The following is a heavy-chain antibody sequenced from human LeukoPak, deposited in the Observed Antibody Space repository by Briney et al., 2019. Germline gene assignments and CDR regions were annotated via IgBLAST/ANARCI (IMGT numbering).Heavy chain of an antibody. CDR1: GFTFSSYE. J-gene: IGHJ4*02. CDR3: TTVSRNYYGSGSHDY. V-gene: IGHV3-15*01. D-gene: IGHD3-10*01. CDR2: IKSKTDGGTT. Sequence: GGPLRLSCAASGFTFSSYEMNWVRQAPGKGLEWVGRIKSKTDGGTTDYAAPVKGRFTISRDDSKNTLYLQMNSLKTEDTAVYYCTTVSRNYYGSGSHDYWGQGTLVTVSS.